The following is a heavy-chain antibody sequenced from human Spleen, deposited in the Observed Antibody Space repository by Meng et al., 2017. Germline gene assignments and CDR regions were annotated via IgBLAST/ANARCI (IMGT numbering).Heavy chain of an antibody. CDR2: IRSKAYGGTT. Sequence: GESLKISCTASGFTFGDYAMSWVRQAPGKGLEWVGFIRSKAYGGTTEYAASVKGRFTISRDDSKSIAYLQMNGLKTEDTAVYYCIRDWFRFDYWGQGTLVTVSS. V-gene: IGHV3-49*04. D-gene: IGHD3-10*01. J-gene: IGHJ4*02. CDR1: GFTFGDYA. CDR3: IRDWFRFDY.